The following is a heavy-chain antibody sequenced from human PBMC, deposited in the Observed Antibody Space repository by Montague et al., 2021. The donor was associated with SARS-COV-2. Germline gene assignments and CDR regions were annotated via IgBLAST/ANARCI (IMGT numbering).Heavy chain of an antibody. V-gene: IGHV4-34*01. D-gene: IGHD3-22*01. CDR3: ASFPSGYYGSSGYHI. Sequence: SETLSLTCAVYGGSFSGYYWSWIRQPPGKGLEWIGEINHSGSTNYNPSLKSRVTISVDTSKNQFSLKLSSVTAADTAVYYCASFPSGYYGSSGYHIWGQRTLVTVSS. CDR2: INHSGST. CDR1: GGSFSGYY. J-gene: IGHJ4*02.